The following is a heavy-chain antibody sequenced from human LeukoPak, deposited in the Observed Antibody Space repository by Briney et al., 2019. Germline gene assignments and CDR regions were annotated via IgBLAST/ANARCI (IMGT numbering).Heavy chain of an antibody. V-gene: IGHV3-48*01. D-gene: IGHD4-11*01. CDR1: GFTFSSYS. Sequence: GGSLRLSCAASGFTFSSYSMNWVRQAPGKGLGWVSYISSSSSTIYYADSVKGRFTISRDNAKNSLYLQMNSRRAEDTAVYYCARVGNYVPYYFDYWGQGTLVTVSS. CDR3: ARVGNYVPYYFDY. J-gene: IGHJ4*02. CDR2: ISSSSSTI.